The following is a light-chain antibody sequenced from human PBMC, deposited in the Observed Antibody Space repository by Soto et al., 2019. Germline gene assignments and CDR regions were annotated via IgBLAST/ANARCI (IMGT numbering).Light chain of an antibody. Sequence: EIVLTQSPGTLSLSPGERATLSCRASQSVGPNSLAWYQQKPGQAPRLLIYGASARATGIPDRFSGSASGTVFTLTISRLEPDDSAVFYCQQYAASPRTFGQGTKLEIK. J-gene: IGKJ1*01. CDR2: GAS. CDR3: QQYAASPRT. V-gene: IGKV3-20*01. CDR1: QSVGPNS.